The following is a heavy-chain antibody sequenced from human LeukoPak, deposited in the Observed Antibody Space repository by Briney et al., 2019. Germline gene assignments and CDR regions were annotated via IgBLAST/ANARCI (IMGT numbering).Heavy chain of an antibody. J-gene: IGHJ4*02. CDR3: ARSEVVVTAMTDY. V-gene: IGHV3-30-3*01. Sequence: GGSLRLSCAASGFTFSSYAMHWVRQAPGKGLEWVAVISYDGSNKYYADSVKGRLTISRDNSKNTLYLQMNSLRAEDTAVYYCARSEVVVTAMTDYWGQGTLVTVSS. D-gene: IGHD2-21*02. CDR2: ISYDGSNK. CDR1: GFTFSSYA.